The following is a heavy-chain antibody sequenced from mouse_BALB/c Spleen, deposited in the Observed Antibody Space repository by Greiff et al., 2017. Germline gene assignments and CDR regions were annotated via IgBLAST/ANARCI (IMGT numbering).Heavy chain of an antibody. CDR1: GYLFTGYF. Sequence: VQLQQSGPELVKPGASVKISCKASGYLFTGYFLNWVKQSHGKSLEWIGRINPYNGDTFYNQKFKGKATLTVDKSSSTAHMELLSLTSEDSAVYYCGYFITTVVATRSYWGQGTTLTVSS. CDR3: GYFITTVVATRSY. J-gene: IGHJ2*01. D-gene: IGHD1-1*01. CDR2: INPYNGDT. V-gene: IGHV1-37*01.